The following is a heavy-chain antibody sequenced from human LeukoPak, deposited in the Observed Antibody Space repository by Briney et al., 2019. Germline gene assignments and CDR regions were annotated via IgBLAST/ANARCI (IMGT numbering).Heavy chain of an antibody. CDR2: INPNSGGT. Sequence: ASVKVSCKASGYTFTGYYMHWVRQAPGQGLEWMGWINPNSGGTNYAQKFQGRVTMTRDTSISTAYMELSRLRSDDTAVYYCARCRGSGLTGFPNWFDPWGQGTLVTVSS. D-gene: IGHD3-10*01. J-gene: IGHJ5*02. CDR3: ARCRGSGLTGFPNWFDP. CDR1: GYTFTGYY. V-gene: IGHV1-2*02.